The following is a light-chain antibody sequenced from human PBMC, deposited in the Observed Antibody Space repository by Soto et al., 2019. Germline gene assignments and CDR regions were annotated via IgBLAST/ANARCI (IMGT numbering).Light chain of an antibody. CDR2: DVS. CDR3: SSYTSSSTRV. CDR1: NSDVGGYNY. Sequence: QSVLTQPASVSGSSGQSITISCTGTNSDVGGYNYVSWYQQHPGKAPKLMIYDVSNRPSGVSNRFSGSKSGNTASLTISGLQAEDEADYYCSSYTSSSTRVFGTGTKVTVL. J-gene: IGLJ1*01. V-gene: IGLV2-14*01.